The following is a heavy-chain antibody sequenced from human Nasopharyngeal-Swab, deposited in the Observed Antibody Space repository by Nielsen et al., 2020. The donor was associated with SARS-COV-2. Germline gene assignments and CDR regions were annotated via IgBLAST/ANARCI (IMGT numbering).Heavy chain of an antibody. CDR2: IKSKTDGGTT. CDR3: TTRVEYYDFWSGYYRDYYGMDV. J-gene: IGHJ6*02. V-gene: IGHV3-15*01. D-gene: IGHD3-3*01. Sequence: VRQALGKGLEWVGRIKSKTDGGTTDYAAPVKGRFTISRDDSKNTLYLQMNSLKTEDTAVYYCTTRVEYYDFWSGYYRDYYGMDVWGQGTTVTVFS.